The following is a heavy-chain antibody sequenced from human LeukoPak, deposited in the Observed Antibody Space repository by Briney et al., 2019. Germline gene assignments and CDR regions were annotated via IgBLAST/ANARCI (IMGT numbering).Heavy chain of an antibody. J-gene: IGHJ5*02. Sequence: PSETLSLTCAVCGGSFSGYYWSGIRQPPGKGLEWIGEINHSGSTNYNPSLRSRVTISVGTPKNQFSLKLSSVTAADTAVYYCARRPLGYCSSTSCAGRYWFDPWGQGTLVTVSS. D-gene: IGHD2-2*01. V-gene: IGHV4-34*01. CDR3: ARRPLGYCSSTSCAGRYWFDP. CDR1: GGSFSGYY. CDR2: INHSGST.